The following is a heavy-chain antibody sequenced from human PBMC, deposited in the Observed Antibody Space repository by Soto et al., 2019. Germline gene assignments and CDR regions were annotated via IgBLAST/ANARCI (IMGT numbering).Heavy chain of an antibody. Sequence: SETLSLTCTISVASMSSNYCTWILQPPPKGPMWTAKIYYTGSTKYNPSLTSRVTISLHPSKNQLSLRLTSVTFADTAVYYCARGVIYGDFFAHWGQGAQVTVSS. CDR2: IYYTGST. CDR1: VASMSSNY. CDR3: ARGVIYGDFFAH. J-gene: IGHJ4*02. D-gene: IGHD4-17*01. V-gene: IGHV4-59*01.